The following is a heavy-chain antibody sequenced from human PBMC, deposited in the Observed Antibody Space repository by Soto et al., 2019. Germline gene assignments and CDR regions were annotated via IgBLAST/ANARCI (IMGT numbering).Heavy chain of an antibody. D-gene: IGHD3-3*01. Sequence: QVQLVQSGAEVKKPGASVKVSCKASGYNFTSYYMHWVRQAPGQGLEWMGIIDPSGGSTSYAQKFQGRDSMTRHTSTSTVYMDLSSLRSEDTAVYYCARDLTGGPTYYDFWSGYSPVDYWGLGTLVTVSS. CDR2: IDPSGGST. J-gene: IGHJ4*02. CDR1: GYNFTSYY. V-gene: IGHV1-46*03. CDR3: ARDLTGGPTYYDFWSGYSPVDY.